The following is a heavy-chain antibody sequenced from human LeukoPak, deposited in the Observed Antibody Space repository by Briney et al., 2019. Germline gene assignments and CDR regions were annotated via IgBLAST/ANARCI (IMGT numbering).Heavy chain of an antibody. D-gene: IGHD3-22*01. J-gene: IGHJ4*02. Sequence: GGSLRLSCAASGFTFSSYAMSWVRQAPGKGLEWVSAISGSGGSTYYADSVKGRFTISRDNSQNTLYLQMNSLRAEDTAVYYCAKDLGGGIVVLTHYYFDYWGQGTLVTVSS. V-gene: IGHV3-23*01. CDR3: AKDLGGGIVVLTHYYFDY. CDR2: ISGSGGST. CDR1: GFTFSSYA.